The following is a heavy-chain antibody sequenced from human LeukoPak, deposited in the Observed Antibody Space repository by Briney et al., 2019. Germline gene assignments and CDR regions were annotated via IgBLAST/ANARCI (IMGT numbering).Heavy chain of an antibody. CDR3: MNFDY. J-gene: IGHJ4*02. CDR1: GFNFRSYS. CDR2: ISSSGSTI. V-gene: IGHV3-48*04. Sequence: GGSLRLSCAASGFNFRSYSMNWVRQAPGKGLEWVSYISSSGSTIYYADSAKGRFTISRDNAKNSLYLQMNSLRAEDTGVYYCMNFDYWGQGTLVTVSS.